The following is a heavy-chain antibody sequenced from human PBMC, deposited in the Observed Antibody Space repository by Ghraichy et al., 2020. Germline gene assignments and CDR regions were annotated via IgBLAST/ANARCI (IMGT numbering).Heavy chain of an antibody. CDR3: VRGTNFYDSSGSWGMDV. J-gene: IGHJ6*02. Sequence: GESLNISCAASGFSFSDYYLDWVRQAPGKGLEWVARIRRKVNSYTTEYAASVRGRFTVSRDVSSNSLYLQMNSLETEDTAVYYCVRGTNFYDSSGSWGMDVWGQGTTVTVSS. CDR1: GFSFSDYY. V-gene: IGHV3-72*01. CDR2: IRRKVNSYTT. D-gene: IGHD3-22*01.